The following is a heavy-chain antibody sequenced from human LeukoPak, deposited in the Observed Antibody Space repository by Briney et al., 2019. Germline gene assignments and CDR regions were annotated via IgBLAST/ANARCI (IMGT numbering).Heavy chain of an antibody. CDR2: IIPILGIA. V-gene: IGHV1-69*04. Sequence: ASVKVSCKASGGTFSSDAVSWVRQAPGQGLEWMGRIIPILGIANYAQKFQGRVTITADKSTSTAYMELSSLRSEDTAVYYCARMGCPRYSGSYCYWGQGTLVTVSS. CDR1: GGTFSSDA. D-gene: IGHD1-26*01. J-gene: IGHJ4*02. CDR3: ARMGCPRYSGSYCY.